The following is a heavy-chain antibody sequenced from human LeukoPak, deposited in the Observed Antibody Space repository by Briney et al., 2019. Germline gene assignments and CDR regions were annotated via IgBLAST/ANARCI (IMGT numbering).Heavy chain of an antibody. J-gene: IGHJ4*02. CDR2: ISSSGTTI. CDR1: GFTFSSYE. CDR3: ARVYSSSPEDY. V-gene: IGHV3-48*03. Sequence: GGSLRLSCAASGFTFSSYEMKWVRQAPGKGLEWVSYISSSGTTIYYADSVKGRFTISRDKAKNSVYLQMNSLRAEDTAVYYCARVYSSSPEDYWGQGTLVTVSS. D-gene: IGHD6-6*01.